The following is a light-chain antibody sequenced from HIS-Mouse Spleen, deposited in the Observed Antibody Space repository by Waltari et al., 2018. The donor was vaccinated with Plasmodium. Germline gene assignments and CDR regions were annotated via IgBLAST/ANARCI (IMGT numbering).Light chain of an antibody. CDR2: GKN. CDR1: SLRSYY. V-gene: IGLV3-19*01. J-gene: IGLJ2*01. CDR3: NSRDSSGNHV. Sequence: SSELTQDPAVSVALGQTVRITCQGYSLRSYYTRWYPQKPGQAPLLVIYGKNNRPSGIPDRFSGSSSGNTASLTITGAQAEDEADYYCNSRDSSGNHVFGGGTKLTVL.